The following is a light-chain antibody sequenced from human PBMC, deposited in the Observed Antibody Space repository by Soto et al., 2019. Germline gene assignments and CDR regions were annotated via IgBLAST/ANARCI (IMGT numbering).Light chain of an antibody. J-gene: IGKJ1*01. V-gene: IGKV1-5*03. CDR2: EGS. CDR3: KQYDTYSRA. Sequence: DIQMTQSPSALSASVGDRVTITCRASQSVSNWLAWYRPNPGEAPKLLICEGSPLERGVPSRFSGSGSGKAFTLTISSLQPDSFATFYCKQYDTYSRAFGQGTKVDVK. CDR1: QSVSNW.